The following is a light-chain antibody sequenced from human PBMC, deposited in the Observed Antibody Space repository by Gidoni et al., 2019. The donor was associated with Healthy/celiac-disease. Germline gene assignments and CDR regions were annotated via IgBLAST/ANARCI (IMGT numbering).Light chain of an antibody. Sequence: VLTQSPGTLSLSPGERATLSCRASQSGSSSYLAWYQQKPGQAPRLLIYGASSRATGIPDRFSGSGSGTDVTLTISRLEPEDFAVYYCQEDGSSPLTFGGGTKVEIK. CDR3: QEDGSSPLT. V-gene: IGKV3-20*01. J-gene: IGKJ4*01. CDR2: GAS. CDR1: QSGSSSY.